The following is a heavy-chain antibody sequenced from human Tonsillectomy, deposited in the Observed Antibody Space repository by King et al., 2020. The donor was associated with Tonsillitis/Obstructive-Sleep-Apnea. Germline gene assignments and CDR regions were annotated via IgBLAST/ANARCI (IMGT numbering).Heavy chain of an antibody. D-gene: IGHD4-17*01. J-gene: IGHJ6*03. CDR1: GFTFSSYE. CDR3: ARNAGERYYYYYYMDV. Sequence: VQLMESGGGLLQPGGSLRLSCAASGFTFSSYEMNWVRQAPGKGLEWVSYISTGGGTIYYAESVKGRFTISRDNAKNSLYLQMNSLRAEDTAVYYCARNAGERYYYYYYMDVWGKGTTVTVSS. V-gene: IGHV3-48*03. CDR2: ISTGGGTI.